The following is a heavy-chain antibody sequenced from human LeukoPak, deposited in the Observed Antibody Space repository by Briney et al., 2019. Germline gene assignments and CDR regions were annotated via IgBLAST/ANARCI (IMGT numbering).Heavy chain of an antibody. CDR1: GGSFSGYY. Sequence: PSETLSLTCAVYGGSFSGYYWSWIRQPPGKGLEWIGYIYYSGSTNYNPSLKSRVTISVDTSKNQFSLKLSSVTAADTAVYYCARLEYYYDSSGYPAYNWFDPWGQGTLVAVSS. V-gene: IGHV4-59*01. CDR2: IYYSGST. CDR3: ARLEYYYDSSGYPAYNWFDP. D-gene: IGHD3-22*01. J-gene: IGHJ5*02.